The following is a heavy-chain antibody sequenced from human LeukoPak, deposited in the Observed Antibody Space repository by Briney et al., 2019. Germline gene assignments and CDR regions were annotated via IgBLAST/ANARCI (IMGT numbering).Heavy chain of an antibody. Sequence: GGSLRLSCAASGFTFSSYSMNWVRQAPGKGLEWVSYISSSSSNIYYADSVKGRFTISRDNAKNSLYLQMNNLRAEDTALYYCARDPTHESSGYPFDYWGQGTLVTVSS. CDR2: ISSSSSNI. D-gene: IGHD3-22*01. CDR1: GFTFSSYS. J-gene: IGHJ4*02. V-gene: IGHV3-48*01. CDR3: ARDPTHESSGYPFDY.